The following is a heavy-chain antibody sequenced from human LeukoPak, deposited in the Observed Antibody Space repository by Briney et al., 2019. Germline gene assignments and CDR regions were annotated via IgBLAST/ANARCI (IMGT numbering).Heavy chain of an antibody. CDR1: GFTFTSSA. CDR2: IVVGSGNT. D-gene: IGHD3-3*01. J-gene: IGHJ4*02. Sequence: SVKVSCKASGFTFTSSAMQWVRQARGQRLEWIGWIVVGSGNTNYARKFQERVTITRDMSTSTAYMELGSLRSEDTAVYYCAADPRNERYYDFWSGYYNFDYWGQGTLVTVSS. V-gene: IGHV1-58*02. CDR3: AADPRNERYYDFWSGYYNFDY.